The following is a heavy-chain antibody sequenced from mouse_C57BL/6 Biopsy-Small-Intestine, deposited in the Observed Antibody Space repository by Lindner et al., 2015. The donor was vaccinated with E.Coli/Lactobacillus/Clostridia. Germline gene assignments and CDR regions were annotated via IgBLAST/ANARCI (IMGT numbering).Heavy chain of an antibody. V-gene: IGHV1-81*01. CDR2: IYPRSGNT. D-gene: IGHD2-3*01. J-gene: IGHJ4*01. CDR3: ARRIYDGYYVSDFYAMDY. Sequence: VQLQESGAELARPGASVTLSCKASGYTFTSYGINWVKQRTGQGLEWLGEIYPRSGNTYYNENFKDKATLTADKSSSTAYMEHRSLTSEDSAVYFCARRIYDGYYVSDFYAMDYWGQGTSVTVSS. CDR1: GYTFTSYG.